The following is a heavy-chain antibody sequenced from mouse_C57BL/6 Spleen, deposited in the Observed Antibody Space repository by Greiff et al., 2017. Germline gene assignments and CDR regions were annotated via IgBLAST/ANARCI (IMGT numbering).Heavy chain of an antibody. CDR3: ARTFYYGSSYGWYFDV. V-gene: IGHV3-6*01. CDR2: ISYDGSN. J-gene: IGHJ1*03. Sequence: EPGPGLVKPSQSLSLTCSVTGYSITSGYYWNWIRQFPGNKLEWMGYISYDGSNNYNPSLKNRISLTRDTSKNQFFLKLNSVTTEDTATYYCARTFYYGSSYGWYFDVWGTGTTVAVSS. CDR1: GYSITSGYY. D-gene: IGHD1-1*01.